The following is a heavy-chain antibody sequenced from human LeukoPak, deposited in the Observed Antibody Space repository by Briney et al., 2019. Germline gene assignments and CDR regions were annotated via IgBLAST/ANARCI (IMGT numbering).Heavy chain of an antibody. CDR1: GFTFSSYA. J-gene: IGHJ4*02. Sequence: PGGSLRLSCAASGFTFSSYAMHWVRQAPGKGLDWVSSISSSSSTIYYADSVKGRFTISRDNAKNSLYLQMNSLRAEDTALYYCARGDCTTTSCYLFDYWGQGTLVTVSS. CDR2: ISSSSSTI. V-gene: IGHV3-21*01. CDR3: ARGDCTTTSCYLFDY. D-gene: IGHD2-2*01.